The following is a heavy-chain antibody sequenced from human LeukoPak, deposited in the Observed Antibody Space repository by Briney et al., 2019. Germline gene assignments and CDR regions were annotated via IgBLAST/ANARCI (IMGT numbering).Heavy chain of an antibody. V-gene: IGHV3-23*01. Sequence: GGSLRLSCAASGFTFINYAMSWVRQAPGKGLEWVSAISGNSYTTSYADAVKGRFTVSRDNSKNTLYLQMNSLRADDTAVYYCAKQRGHYADFGDYWGQGTLVTVSS. CDR3: AKQRGHYADFGDY. D-gene: IGHD4-17*01. J-gene: IGHJ4*02. CDR1: GFTFINYA. CDR2: ISGNSYTT.